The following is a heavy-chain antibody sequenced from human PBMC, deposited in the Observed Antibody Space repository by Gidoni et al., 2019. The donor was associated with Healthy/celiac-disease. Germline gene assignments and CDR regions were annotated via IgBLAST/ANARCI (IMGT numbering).Heavy chain of an antibody. Sequence: EVQLVESGGGLVPHGGSLRLSCAASGFTFIIYDMNWVRQAPGKGLEWVSYISSSGSTIYYADSVKGRFTISRENAKNSLYLQMNSLRAEDTAVYYCARLYCSGGSCYSGGVHSDYWGQGTLVTVSS. V-gene: IGHV3-48*03. J-gene: IGHJ4*02. CDR2: ISSSGSTI. CDR3: ARLYCSGGSCYSGGVHSDY. D-gene: IGHD2-15*01. CDR1: GFTFIIYD.